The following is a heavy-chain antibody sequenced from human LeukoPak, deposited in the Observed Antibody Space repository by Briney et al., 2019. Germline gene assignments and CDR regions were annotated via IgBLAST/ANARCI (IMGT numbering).Heavy chain of an antibody. CDR2: IKQDGSEK. V-gene: IGHV3-7*01. Sequence: PGGSLRLSCAASGFTLSRYAMSWVRQAPGKGLEWVANIKQDGSEKYYVDSVKGRFTISRDNAKNSLYLQMSSLRAEDTAVYYCARERAYDFWSGYYDYWGQGTLVTVSS. D-gene: IGHD3-3*01. CDR1: GFTLSRYA. J-gene: IGHJ4*02. CDR3: ARERAYDFWSGYYDY.